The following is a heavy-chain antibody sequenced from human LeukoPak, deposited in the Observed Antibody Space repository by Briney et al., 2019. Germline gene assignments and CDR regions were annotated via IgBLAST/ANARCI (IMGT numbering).Heavy chain of an antibody. CDR1: GFTFSSYS. V-gene: IGHV3-21*01. Sequence: GGSLRLSCAASGFTFSSYSMNWVRQAPGKGLEWVSSISSSSNYIYYADSVKGRFTISRDNAKNSLYLQMNSLRAEDTAVYYCARDYGSGSYYFDYWGQGTLVTVSS. J-gene: IGHJ4*02. CDR2: ISSSSNYI. CDR3: ARDYGSGSYYFDY. D-gene: IGHD3-10*01.